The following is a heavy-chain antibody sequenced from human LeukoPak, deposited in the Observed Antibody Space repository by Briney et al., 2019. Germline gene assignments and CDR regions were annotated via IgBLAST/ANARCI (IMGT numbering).Heavy chain of an antibody. CDR1: GFTFGDYA. CDR2: IRSKAYGGTT. Sequence: GGSLRLSCTASGFTFGDYAMSWVRQAPGKGLEWVGFIRSKAYGGTTEYAASVKGRFTISRDDSKSIAYLQMNSLKTEDTAVYYCTRDEDHYGSGSVTLLFDYWGQGTLVTVSS. CDR3: TRDEDHYGSGSVTLLFDY. J-gene: IGHJ4*02. D-gene: IGHD3-10*01. V-gene: IGHV3-49*04.